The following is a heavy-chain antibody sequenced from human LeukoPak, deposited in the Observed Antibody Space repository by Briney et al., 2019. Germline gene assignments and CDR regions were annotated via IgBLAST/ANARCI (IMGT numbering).Heavy chain of an antibody. V-gene: IGHV3-30*18. J-gene: IGHJ4*02. CDR2: ISYDGSNK. CDR1: GFTFSSYG. Sequence: GGSLRFSCAASGFTFSSYGMRWVRQAPGKGLEWVAVISYDGSNKYYADSVKGRFTISRDNSKNTLYLQMNSLRAEDTAVYYCAKDVGPAGTYYFDYWGQGTLVTVSS. D-gene: IGHD2-2*01. CDR3: AKDVGPAGTYYFDY.